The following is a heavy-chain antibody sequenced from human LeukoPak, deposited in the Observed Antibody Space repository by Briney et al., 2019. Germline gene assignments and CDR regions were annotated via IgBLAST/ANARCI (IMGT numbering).Heavy chain of an antibody. CDR3: ARSYYYDSSGYYAFDY. D-gene: IGHD3-22*01. J-gene: IGHJ4*02. V-gene: IGHV3-64*01. CDR1: GSTFSTYA. Sequence: GGSLRLSCAASGSTFSTYAIHWVRQAPGKGLEYVSTISSSGGSTYYANSVKGRFTISRDNSKNTLYLQMGSLRAEDMAVYYCARSYYYDSSGYYAFDYWGQGTLVTVSS. CDR2: ISSSGGST.